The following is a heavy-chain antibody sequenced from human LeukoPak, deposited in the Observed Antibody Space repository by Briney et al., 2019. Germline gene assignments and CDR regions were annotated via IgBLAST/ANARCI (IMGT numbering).Heavy chain of an antibody. V-gene: IGHV1-69*05. CDR2: IIPVSGTT. Sequence: VASVKVSCKASGGTLSNHAVSWVRQAPGQGLEWMGRIIPVSGTTDYAQKFQGRVTITTDESTSTVYMHLSSLRSEDTAVYFCARSVNWGSPHYWYFDLWGRGTLVAVSS. D-gene: IGHD7-27*01. CDR1: GGTLSNHA. CDR3: ARSVNWGSPHYWYFDL. J-gene: IGHJ2*01.